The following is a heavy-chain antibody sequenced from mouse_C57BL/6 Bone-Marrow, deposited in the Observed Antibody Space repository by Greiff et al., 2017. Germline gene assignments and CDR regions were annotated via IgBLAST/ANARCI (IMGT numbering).Heavy chain of an antibody. CDR3: ARERLSGYFDV. CDR1: GYTFTSYW. J-gene: IGHJ1*03. CDR2: IDPSDSYT. V-gene: IGHV1-69*01. D-gene: IGHD2-2*01. Sequence: QVQLQQPGAELVMPVASVKLSCKASGYTFTSYWMHWVKQRPGQGLEWIGEIDPSDSYTNYNQKFKGKSTLTVDKSSSTAYMQLSSLTSEDSAVYYCARERLSGYFDVWGTGTTVTVSS.